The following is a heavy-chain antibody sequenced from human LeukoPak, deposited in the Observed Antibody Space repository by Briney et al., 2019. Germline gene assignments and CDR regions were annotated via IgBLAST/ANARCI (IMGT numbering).Heavy chain of an antibody. Sequence: GGSLRLSCAASGFTFSTYSMNWVRQAPGKGLEWVSAISGSGGSTYYADSVKGRFTISRDNSKNTLYLQMNSLRAEDTAVYYCAKANDYGGKGYFDYWGQGTLVTVSS. CDR1: GFTFSTYS. CDR3: AKANDYGGKGYFDY. V-gene: IGHV3-23*01. D-gene: IGHD4-23*01. CDR2: ISGSGGST. J-gene: IGHJ4*02.